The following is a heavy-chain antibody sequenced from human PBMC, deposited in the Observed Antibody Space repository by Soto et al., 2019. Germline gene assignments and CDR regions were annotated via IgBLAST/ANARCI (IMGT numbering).Heavy chain of an antibody. V-gene: IGHV1-46*01. Sequence: ASVKVSCKASGYTFTNFYIHWVRQAPGQGLEWMGIINPSVGSTTYAQKFQGRVTITADESTSTAYMELSSLRSEDTAVYYCARGKGYYDSSGYENAFDIWGQGTMVTVSS. D-gene: IGHD3-22*01. J-gene: IGHJ3*02. CDR2: INPSVGST. CDR1: GYTFTNFY. CDR3: ARGKGYYDSSGYENAFDI.